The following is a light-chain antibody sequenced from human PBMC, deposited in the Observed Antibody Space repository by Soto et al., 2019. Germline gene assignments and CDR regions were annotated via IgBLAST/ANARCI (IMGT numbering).Light chain of an antibody. V-gene: IGKV3-15*01. J-gene: IGKJ1*01. CDR3: QQYNNWPGT. CDR2: DAS. Sequence: EIVMTQSPATLSLSPGEGATLSCRASQSISNKLAWYQQKPGQAPRLLMYDASTGATGIPARFSGSGSETEFTLSISSLQSEDFAVYYCQQYNNWPGTFGQGT. CDR1: QSISNK.